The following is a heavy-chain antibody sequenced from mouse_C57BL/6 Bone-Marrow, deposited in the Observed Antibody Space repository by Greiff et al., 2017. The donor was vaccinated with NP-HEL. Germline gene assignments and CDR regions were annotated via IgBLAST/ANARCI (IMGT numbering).Heavy chain of an antibody. CDR2: IYPRSGNT. CDR1: GYTFTSYG. J-gene: IGHJ3*01. D-gene: IGHD4-1*01. Sequence: VKLQESGAELARPGASVKLSCKASGYTFTSYGISWVKQRTGQGLEWIGEIYPRSGNTYYNEKFKGKATLTADKSSSTAYMELRSLTSEDSAVYFCARENWAWFAYWGQGTLVTVSA. CDR3: ARENWAWFAY. V-gene: IGHV1-81*01.